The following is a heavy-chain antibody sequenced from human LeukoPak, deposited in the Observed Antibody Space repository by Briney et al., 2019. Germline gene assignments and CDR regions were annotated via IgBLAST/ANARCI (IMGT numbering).Heavy chain of an antibody. CDR2: IYYSGST. J-gene: IGHJ4*02. V-gene: IGHV4-39*01. Sequence: SETLSLTCTVSGASISGSSYYWGWIRQPPGKGLEWIGSIYYSGSTYYNPSLKSRVTISVDTSKNQFSLKLSSVTAADTAVYYCAIHAGYSGIWFDFDYWGQGTLVTVPS. CDR1: GASISGSSYY. D-gene: IGHD6-13*01. CDR3: AIHAGYSGIWFDFDY.